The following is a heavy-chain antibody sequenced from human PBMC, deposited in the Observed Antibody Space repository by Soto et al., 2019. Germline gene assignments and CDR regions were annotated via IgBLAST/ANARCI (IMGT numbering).Heavy chain of an antibody. J-gene: IGHJ4*02. Sequence: EVQLVESGGGLVQPGGSLRLSCAASGFTFSRYWMTWVRQAPGKGLEWVANMNKVGGEIYYVDSGKGRFTISRENAKNSLFLQMNSLRAEDTALYFCARDTNGWFDYWGQGTPVTVSS. V-gene: IGHV3-7*03. CDR1: GFTFSRYW. D-gene: IGHD2-8*01. CDR3: ARDTNGWFDY. CDR2: MNKVGGEI.